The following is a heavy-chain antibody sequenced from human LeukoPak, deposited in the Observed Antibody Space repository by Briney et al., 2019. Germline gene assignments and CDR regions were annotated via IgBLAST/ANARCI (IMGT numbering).Heavy chain of an antibody. CDR3: ARVFSNSSSWYGY. CDR2: INPSSGGT. CDR1: GYTFTAYY. V-gene: IGHV1-2*02. D-gene: IGHD6-13*01. J-gene: IGHJ4*02. Sequence: ASVKVSCKASGYTFTAYYMHWVRQAPGQGLEWMGWINPSSGGTNYAQNFQGRVTMTRDTSISTAYMELSRLRSDDTAVYYCARVFSNSSSWYGYWGQGTLVTVSS.